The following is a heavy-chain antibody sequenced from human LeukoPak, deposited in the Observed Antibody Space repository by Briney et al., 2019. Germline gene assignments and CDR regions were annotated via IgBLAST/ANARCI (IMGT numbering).Heavy chain of an antibody. CDR2: ISAYNGNT. Sequence: GASVKVSCKASGYTFTSYGISWVRQAPGQGLEWMGWISAYNGNTNYAQSLQGRVTMTTDTSTSTAYMELRSLRSDDTAVYYCARDQGTATSHAFDYWGQGTLVTVSS. CDR3: ARDQGTATSHAFDY. J-gene: IGHJ4*02. CDR1: GYTFTSYG. V-gene: IGHV1-18*01. D-gene: IGHD5-18*01.